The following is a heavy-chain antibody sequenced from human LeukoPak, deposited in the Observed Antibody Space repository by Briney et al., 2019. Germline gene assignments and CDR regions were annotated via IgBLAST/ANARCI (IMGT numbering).Heavy chain of an antibody. Sequence: GESLKISCKGSGYRFSSYWIGWVRQMPGKGLEWMGIIYPDDSDTRYSPSFQGQVTISADKSISTAYLQWSSLKASDTAMYYCTIKYDSSWYSPFDYWGQGTLVTVSS. CDR3: TIKYDSSWYSPFDY. V-gene: IGHV5-51*01. D-gene: IGHD6-13*01. J-gene: IGHJ4*02. CDR2: IYPDDSDT. CDR1: GYRFSSYW.